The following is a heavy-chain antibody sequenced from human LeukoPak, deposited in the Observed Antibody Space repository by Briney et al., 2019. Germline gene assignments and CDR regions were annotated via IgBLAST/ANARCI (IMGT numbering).Heavy chain of an antibody. J-gene: IGHJ5*02. D-gene: IGHD6-13*01. V-gene: IGHV1-8*01. CDR3: ARGKAAAGNNWFGP. Sequence: ASVKVSCKASGYTFTSYDINWVRQATGQGLEWMGWMNPNSGNTGYAQKFQGRVTMTRNTSISTAYMELSSLRSEDTAVYYCARGKAAAGNNWFGPWGQGTLVTVSS. CDR2: MNPNSGNT. CDR1: GYTFTSYD.